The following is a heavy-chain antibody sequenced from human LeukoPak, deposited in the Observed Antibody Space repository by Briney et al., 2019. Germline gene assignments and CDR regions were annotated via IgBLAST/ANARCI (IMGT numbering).Heavy chain of an antibody. CDR2: IYHSGST. CDR1: GGSISSGGYY. Sequence: PSQTLSLTCTVSGGSISSGGYYWSWIRQPPGKGLEWIGYIYHSGSTYYNPSLKSRVTISVDTSKNQFSLKLSSVTAADTAVYYCATPSSSSWYGAYDYWGQGTLVTVSS. J-gene: IGHJ4*02. V-gene: IGHV4-30-2*05. D-gene: IGHD6-13*01. CDR3: ATPSSSSWYGAYDY.